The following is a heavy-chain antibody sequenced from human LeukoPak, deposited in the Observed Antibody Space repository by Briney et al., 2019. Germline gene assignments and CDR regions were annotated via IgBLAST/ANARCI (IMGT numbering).Heavy chain of an antibody. D-gene: IGHD1-26*01. V-gene: IGHV3-30*02. J-gene: IGHJ4*02. CDR3: AASEGATNNFDY. CDR1: GFTFSSYG. Sequence: GGSLRLSCAASGFTFSSYGMHWVRQAPGKGLEWVAFIRYDGSNEYYADSVKGRFTISRDNSKNTLYLQMNSLRAEDTAVYYCAASEGATNNFDYWGQGTLVTVSS. CDR2: IRYDGSNE.